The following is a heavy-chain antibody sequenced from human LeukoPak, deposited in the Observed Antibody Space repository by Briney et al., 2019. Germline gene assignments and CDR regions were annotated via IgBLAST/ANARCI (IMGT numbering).Heavy chain of an antibody. D-gene: IGHD6-13*01. CDR2: IWYNGSNK. CDR3: ARDSAAAYLKASYYYYGMDV. Sequence: PGGSLRLSCAASGFTFSSYGMHWVRQAPGKGLEWVAVIWYNGSNKYYADSVKGRFTISRDNSKNTLYLQMNSLRAEDAAVYYCARDSAAAYLKASYYYYGMDVWGQGTTVTVSS. J-gene: IGHJ6*02. CDR1: GFTFSSYG. V-gene: IGHV3-33*01.